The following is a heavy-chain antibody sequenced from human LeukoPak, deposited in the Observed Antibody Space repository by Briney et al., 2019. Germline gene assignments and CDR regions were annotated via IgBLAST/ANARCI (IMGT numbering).Heavy chain of an antibody. CDR3: ARARWDGSGSPHFDY. J-gene: IGHJ4*02. CDR1: GGSFSGYY. Sequence: SETLSLTCAVYGGSFSGYYWSWIRQPPGKGLEWIGEINHSGSTNYNPSLKSRVTISVDTSKNQFSLKLSSVTAADTAVYYCARARWDGSGSPHFDYWGQGTLVTVSS. CDR2: INHSGST. V-gene: IGHV4-34*01. D-gene: IGHD3-10*01.